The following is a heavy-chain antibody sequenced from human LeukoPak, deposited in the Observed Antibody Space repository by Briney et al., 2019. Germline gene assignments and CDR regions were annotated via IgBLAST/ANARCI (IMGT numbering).Heavy chain of an antibody. CDR2: INPNSGGT. Sequence: ASVKVSCKASGYTFIDYYMHWVRQAPGQGLEWMGWINPNSGGTNYAQKFQGRVTMTRDTSISTAYMELSRLRSDDTAVYYCARDQEWFGEAFDYWGQGTLVTVSS. J-gene: IGHJ4*02. CDR1: GYTFIDYY. CDR3: ARDQEWFGEAFDY. V-gene: IGHV1-2*02. D-gene: IGHD3-10*01.